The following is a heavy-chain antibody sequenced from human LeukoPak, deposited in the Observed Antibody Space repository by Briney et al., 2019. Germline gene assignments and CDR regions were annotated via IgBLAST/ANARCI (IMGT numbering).Heavy chain of an antibody. D-gene: IGHD6-13*01. Sequence: GRSLRLSCTSSGFTFGDYAMSWFRQAPGKGLEWVGFIRSKTYGGTTEYAASVKGRFTISRDDSRSIAYLQMNSLKTEDTAVYYCTGASDRSWYEGLTFDYWGQGTLVTVSS. CDR1: GFTFGDYA. V-gene: IGHV3-49*03. CDR3: TGASDRSWYEGLTFDY. J-gene: IGHJ4*02. CDR2: IRSKTYGGTT.